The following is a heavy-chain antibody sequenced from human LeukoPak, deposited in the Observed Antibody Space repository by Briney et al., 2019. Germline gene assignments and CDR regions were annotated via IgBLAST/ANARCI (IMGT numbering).Heavy chain of an antibody. V-gene: IGHV3-23*01. D-gene: IGHD3-3*01. J-gene: IGHJ4*02. CDR2: ISSSGGTT. CDR3: ATDAHSCSDFWDGGRDY. CDR1: GFTFSSHT. Sequence: AWGSLRRSCAASGFTFSSHTMTWVGQAPGKGLEWVSSISSSGGTTYYADSVKVRFTSSRDNSKNTLYLQMNSLRAEHTAVYYCATDAHSCSDFWDGGRDYWGQGTLVTVSS.